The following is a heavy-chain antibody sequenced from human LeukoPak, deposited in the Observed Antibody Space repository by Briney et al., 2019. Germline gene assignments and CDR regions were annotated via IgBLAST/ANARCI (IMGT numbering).Heavy chain of an antibody. CDR3: ARVPYSSSWYDY. V-gene: IGHV3-11*03. D-gene: IGHD6-13*01. CDR1: GFTFSDYY. Sequence: GGSLRLSCAASGFTFSDYYMSWIRQAPGKGLEWVSYISNSSSYTNYADSVKGRFTISRDNAKNSLYLQMNSLRAEDTAVYYRARVPYSSSWYDYWGQGTLVTVSS. J-gene: IGHJ4*02. CDR2: ISNSSSYT.